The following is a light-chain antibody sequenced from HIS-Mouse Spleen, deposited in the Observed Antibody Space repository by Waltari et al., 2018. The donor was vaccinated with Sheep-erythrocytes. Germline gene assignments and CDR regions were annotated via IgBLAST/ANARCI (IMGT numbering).Light chain of an antibody. CDR2: DVS. CDR3: CSYAGSYNHV. J-gene: IGLJ1*01. V-gene: IGLV2-11*01. CDR1: SSDVGGYNY. Sequence: QSALTQPRSVSGSPGQSVTISCTGTSSDVGGYNYVSWYQQHPGNAPQLMIYDVSKRPSGVPDRFSGAKSGNPASLTIAGLQAEDEADYYCCSYAGSYNHVFATGTKVTVL.